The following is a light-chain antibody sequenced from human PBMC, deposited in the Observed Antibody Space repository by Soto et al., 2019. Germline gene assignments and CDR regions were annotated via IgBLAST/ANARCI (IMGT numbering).Light chain of an antibody. J-gene: IGKJ4*01. Sequence: EIVMTQSPAPLSVSPGERATLSCRASQSIGINLAWFHQKRGQAPRLLIYGASTRATGIPDRFSGSGSGTEFTLTISSLQSEDFAVYYCQQCKHWPLAFGGGTKVEIK. CDR3: QQCKHWPLA. CDR1: QSIGIN. CDR2: GAS. V-gene: IGKV3-15*01.